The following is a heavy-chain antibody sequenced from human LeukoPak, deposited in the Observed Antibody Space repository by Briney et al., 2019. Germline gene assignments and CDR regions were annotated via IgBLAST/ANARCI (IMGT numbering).Heavy chain of an antibody. CDR3: SRDVNNTFDY. V-gene: IGHV3-48*03. D-gene: IGHD1-14*01. CDR2: IDGSGSTM. Sequence: GGSLRLSCAASGFTFRNYELIWVRQAPGKGLEFVSYIDGSGSTMYYADSVKGRFTISRDNTKNSVFLQMNSLRAEDTAVYYCSRDVNNTFDYWGPGTLVTVSS. CDR1: GFTFRNYE. J-gene: IGHJ4*01.